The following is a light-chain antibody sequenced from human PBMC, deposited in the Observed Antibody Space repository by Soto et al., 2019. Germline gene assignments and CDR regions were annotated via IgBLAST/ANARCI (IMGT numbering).Light chain of an antibody. CDR2: KAS. Sequence: DIQMTQSPSTLSASVGDRVTFGCRASQSIVDWLAWYQQKPGKAPKLLIYKASNLESGVPSRFSGSGSGTEFTLTISSLQPDDFATYYCQQYNSYSQTFGQGTKVDIK. V-gene: IGKV1-5*03. CDR1: QSIVDW. CDR3: QQYNSYSQT. J-gene: IGKJ1*01.